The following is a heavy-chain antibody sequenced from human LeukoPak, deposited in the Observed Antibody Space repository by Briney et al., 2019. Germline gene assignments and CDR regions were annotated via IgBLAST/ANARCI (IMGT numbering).Heavy chain of an antibody. V-gene: IGHV1-69*13. CDR1: GGTFSSYA. CDR3: ARAKIVVVTATPSYNWFDP. Sequence: ASVKVSCKASGGTFSSYAISWVRQAPGQGLEWTGGIIPIFGTTNYAQKFQGRVTITADESTSTAYMELSSLRSEDTAVYYCARAKIVVVTATPSYNWFDPWGQGTLVTVSS. D-gene: IGHD2-21*02. CDR2: IIPIFGTT. J-gene: IGHJ5*02.